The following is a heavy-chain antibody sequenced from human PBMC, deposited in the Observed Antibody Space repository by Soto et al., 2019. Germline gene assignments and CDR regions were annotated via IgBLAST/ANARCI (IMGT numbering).Heavy chain of an antibody. CDR2: ISGSGGST. Sequence: EVQLLESGGGLVQPGGSLRLSCAASGFTFSSYAMSWVRQAPGKGLEWVSAISGSGGSTYYADSVKGRFTISRDSSKNTMFLQMNSMRAEDTAVYYCAKVKDFYCSGGSCFIASWGQGTLVTVSS. CDR1: GFTFSSYA. CDR3: AKVKDFYCSGGSCFIAS. J-gene: IGHJ4*02. D-gene: IGHD2-15*01. V-gene: IGHV3-23*01.